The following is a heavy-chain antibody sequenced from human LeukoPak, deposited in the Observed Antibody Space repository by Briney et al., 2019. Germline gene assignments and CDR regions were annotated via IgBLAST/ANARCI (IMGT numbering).Heavy chain of an antibody. CDR3: ARGSTYDCTNGVCYSGWGDYYYYYMDV. CDR1: GYTFTSYG. J-gene: IGHJ6*03. D-gene: IGHD2-8*01. V-gene: IGHV1-18*01. Sequence: GASVKVSCKASGYTFTSYGISWVRQAPGQGLEWMGWISAYNGNTNYAQKLQGRVTMTTDTPTSTAYMELRSLRSDDTAVYYCARGSTYDCTNGVCYSGWGDYYYYYMDVWGKGTTVTVSS. CDR2: ISAYNGNT.